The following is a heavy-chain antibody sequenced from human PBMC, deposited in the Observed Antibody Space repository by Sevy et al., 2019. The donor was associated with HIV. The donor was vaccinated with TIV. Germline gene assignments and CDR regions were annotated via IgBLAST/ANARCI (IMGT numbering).Heavy chain of an antibody. D-gene: IGHD4-4*01. V-gene: IGHV4-59*01. CDR2: FYYSRST. J-gene: IGHJ6*02. CDR1: GDSISGYY. Sequence: GSLRLSCTVSGDSISGYYWSWIRQPPGKGLEWIGYFYYSRSTNYNPSLKSRVTISVDTSKNQVSLKVSSVTTADTAVYYCARAYSEYYYGMDVWGQGTTVTVSS. CDR3: ARAYSEYYYGMDV.